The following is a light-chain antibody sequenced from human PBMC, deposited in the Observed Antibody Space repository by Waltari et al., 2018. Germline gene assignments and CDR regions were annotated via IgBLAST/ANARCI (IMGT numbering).Light chain of an antibody. V-gene: IGLV2-14*01. CDR3: SSYASSGTLV. J-gene: IGLJ1*01. Sequence: QSALTQPASVSGSPGQSITISCTGTSSDVVGSIFASWYQVHPGNVPKLIIYEVNRRPSGVSNRFSGSKSGNTASLTISGLQAEDEADFYCSSYASSGTLVFGSGTKVTVL. CDR1: SSDVVGSIF. CDR2: EVN.